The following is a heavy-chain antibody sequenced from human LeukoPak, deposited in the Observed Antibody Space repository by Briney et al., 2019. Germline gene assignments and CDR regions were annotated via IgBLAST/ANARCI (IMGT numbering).Heavy chain of an antibody. V-gene: IGHV3-30*18. CDR2: ISYDGSNK. CDR1: GFTFSSYG. Sequence: GRSLRLSCAASGFTFSSYGMHWVRQAPGKGLEWVAVISYDGSNKYYADSVKGRFTISRDNSKNTLYLQMNSLRAEDTAVYYCAKAKLGCSGFGFGYWGQGTLVTVSS. CDR3: AKAKLGCSGFGFGY. J-gene: IGHJ4*02. D-gene: IGHD2-15*01.